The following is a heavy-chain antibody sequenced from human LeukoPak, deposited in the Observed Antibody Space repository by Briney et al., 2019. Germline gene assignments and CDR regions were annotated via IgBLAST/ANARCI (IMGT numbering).Heavy chain of an antibody. V-gene: IGHV3-11*04. CDR2: ISSSGSTI. CDR3: ARVWFSSYYDFWSGYYEDY. CDR1: GFTFSDYY. J-gene: IGHJ4*02. D-gene: IGHD3-3*01. Sequence: PGGSLRLSCAASGFTFSDYYMSWIRQAPGKGLEWVSYISSSGSTIYYADSVKGRFTISRDNSKNTLYLQMNSLRAEDTAVYYCARVWFSSYYDFWSGYYEDYWGQGTLVTVSS.